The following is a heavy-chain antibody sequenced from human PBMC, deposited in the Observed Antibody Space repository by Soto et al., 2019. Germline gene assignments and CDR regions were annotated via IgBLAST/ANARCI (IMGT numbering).Heavy chain of an antibody. CDR1: GGSISSGDYY. CDR2: ISYSGST. D-gene: IGHD3-3*01. V-gene: IGHV4-30-4*01. J-gene: IGHJ4*02. CDR3: VTLFGEAAPFDY. Sequence: SETLSLTCTVSGGSISSGDYYWSWIRQPPGKGLEWIGYISYSGSTYYNPSLKSRLTISVDTSKNQFSLKLTSVTAADTAVYYCVTLFGEAAPFDYWGQGTLVTVSS.